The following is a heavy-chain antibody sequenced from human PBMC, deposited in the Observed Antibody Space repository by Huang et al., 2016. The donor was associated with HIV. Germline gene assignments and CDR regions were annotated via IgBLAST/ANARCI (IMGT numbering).Heavy chain of an antibody. CDR3: ARRSVQLDQDY. CDR1: GASITSGGFF. Sequence: QVQLQESGPGLVKPSRTLSLSCTVSGASITSGGFFWTWIRQPAGKGLEWIGYIYTSGTTNYSPSLKSRVTISIDTSENQFSLKLTSVTAADTAVYYCARRSVQLDQDYWGQGTLVTVSS. D-gene: IGHD6-6*01. V-gene: IGHV4-61*09. J-gene: IGHJ4*02. CDR2: IYTSGTT.